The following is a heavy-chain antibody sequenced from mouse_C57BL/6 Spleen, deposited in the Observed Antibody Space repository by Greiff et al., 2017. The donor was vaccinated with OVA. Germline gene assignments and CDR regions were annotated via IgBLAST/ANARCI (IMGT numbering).Heavy chain of an antibody. Sequence: VQLQQPGAELVKPGASVKLSCKASGYTFTSYWMHWVKQRPGQGLEWIGMIHPNSGSTNYNEKFKSKATLTVDKSSSTAYMQLSSLTSEDSAVYYCAREGYYGSSYFAYWGQGTLVTVSA. CDR3: AREGYYGSSYFAY. CDR1: GYTFTSYW. J-gene: IGHJ3*01. V-gene: IGHV1-64*01. CDR2: IHPNSGST. D-gene: IGHD1-1*01.